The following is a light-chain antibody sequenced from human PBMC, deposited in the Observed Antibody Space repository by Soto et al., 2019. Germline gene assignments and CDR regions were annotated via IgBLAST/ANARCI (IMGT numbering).Light chain of an antibody. J-gene: IGKJ5*01. CDR3: QQRSNWPHIT. Sequence: EMVMTQSPATLSVSPGERATPSCRASQSVSSKLAWYQQKPGQAPRLLIYDTSTRATGIPARFSGSGSGTDFTLTISRLEPADFAVYYCQQRSNWPHITFGQGTRLEIK. V-gene: IGKV3-11*01. CDR2: DTS. CDR1: QSVSSK.